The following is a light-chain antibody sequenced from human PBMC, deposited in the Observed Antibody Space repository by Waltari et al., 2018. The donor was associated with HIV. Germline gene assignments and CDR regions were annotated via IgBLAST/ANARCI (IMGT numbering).Light chain of an antibody. CDR1: SSNFGSYT. CDR2: SNN. J-gene: IGLJ3*02. Sequence: QSVLTQPPSASGTPGQSVTISCSGSSSNFGSYTLNWYQQLPGTAPNLLIYSNNQRPSGVPDRFSGSKSGTSASLAISGLQSEDEADYYCAAWDDSLNGWVFGGGTKLTVL. CDR3: AAWDDSLNGWV. V-gene: IGLV1-44*01.